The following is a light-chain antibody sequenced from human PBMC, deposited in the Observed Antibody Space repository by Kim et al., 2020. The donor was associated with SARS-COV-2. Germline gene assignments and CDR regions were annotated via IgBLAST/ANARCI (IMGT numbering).Light chain of an antibody. CDR2: WAS. CDR1: QSVLYSSNNKNY. J-gene: IGKJ2*01. V-gene: IGKV4-1*01. Sequence: DIVMTQSPDSLAVSLGERATINCKSSQSVLYSSNNKNYLAWYQQKPGQPPKLLIYWASTRESGVPDRFSGSGSGTDFTVTINSMQAEDVAVYYCQKYYSTPYTFGQGTKLEI. CDR3: QKYYSTPYT.